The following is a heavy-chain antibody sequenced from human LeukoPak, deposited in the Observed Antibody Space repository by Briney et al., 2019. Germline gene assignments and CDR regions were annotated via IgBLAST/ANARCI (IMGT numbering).Heavy chain of an antibody. V-gene: IGHV3-23*01. D-gene: IGHD2-15*01. CDR1: GFTFSSYA. Sequence: GGSLRLSCAASGFTFSSYAMSWVRQAPGKGLEWVSAISGSGGSTYYADSVKGRFTISRDNSKNTLYLQMNSLRAEDTAVYYCEKDYSSILGYCSGGSCAPVDYWGQGTLVTVSS. CDR2: ISGSGGST. CDR3: EKDYSSILGYCSGGSCAPVDY. J-gene: IGHJ4*02.